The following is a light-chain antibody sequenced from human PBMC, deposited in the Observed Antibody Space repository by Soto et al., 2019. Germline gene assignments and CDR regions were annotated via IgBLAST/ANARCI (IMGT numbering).Light chain of an antibody. CDR2: GAS. Sequence: EIVMTQSPATLSVSPGERATLSCRASESVSSNLAWYQQKPGQAPRLLIYGASTRATGIPARFSGSGSATEFTLTISSLQSEDFAVYYCQQCHKWPVTFGGGTKVEI. CDR1: ESVSSN. CDR3: QQCHKWPVT. J-gene: IGKJ4*01. V-gene: IGKV3-15*01.